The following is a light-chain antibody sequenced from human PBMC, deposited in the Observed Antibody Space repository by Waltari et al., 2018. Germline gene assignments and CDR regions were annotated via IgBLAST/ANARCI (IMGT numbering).Light chain of an antibody. CDR1: QTVSNN. J-gene: IGKJ1*01. CDR2: GAS. Sequence: EIVMTQSPVTLSVSPGERATLSCRASQTVSNNLAWYQQKPGQAPRLLIYGASTRATGIPARFSGSGSGTDFTLTISSLQSEDFAVYQCLHYNKWPPAFSQGTKVEIK. CDR3: LHYNKWPPA. V-gene: IGKV3-15*01.